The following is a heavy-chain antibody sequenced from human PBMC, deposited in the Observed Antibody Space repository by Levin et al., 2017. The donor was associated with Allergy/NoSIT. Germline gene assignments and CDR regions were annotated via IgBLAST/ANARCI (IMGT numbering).Heavy chain of an antibody. D-gene: IGHD4-17*01. CDR1: GGSFSSYY. V-gene: IGHV4-34*01. CDR3: ATIYGDYSDFDY. Sequence: PSETLSLTCAVYGGSFSSYYWSWIRQPPGKGLEWIGEFTRWGSTHYNPSLKSRVTISVDTSRNQFSLRLSSVTAADTAVYYCATIYGDYSDFDYWSQGTLVTVSS. CDR2: FTRWGST. J-gene: IGHJ4*02.